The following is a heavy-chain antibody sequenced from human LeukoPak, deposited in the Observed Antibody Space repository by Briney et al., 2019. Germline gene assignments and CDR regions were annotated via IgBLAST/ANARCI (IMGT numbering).Heavy chain of an antibody. CDR1: GGSFSGYY. Sequence: SETLSLTCAVYGGSFSGYYWSWIRQPPGKGLEWIGEINHSGSTNYNPSLKSRVTISVDTSKNQFSLKLSSVTAADTAVYYCARILYSSSWYGYYYYYMDVWGKGTTVTISS. V-gene: IGHV4-34*01. J-gene: IGHJ6*03. CDR3: ARILYSSSWYGYYYYYMDV. CDR2: INHSGST. D-gene: IGHD6-13*01.